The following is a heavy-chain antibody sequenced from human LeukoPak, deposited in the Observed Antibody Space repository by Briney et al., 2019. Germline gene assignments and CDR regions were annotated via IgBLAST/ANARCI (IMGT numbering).Heavy chain of an antibody. Sequence: SETLSLTCTVSGGSISSYYWSWIRQPPGKGLEWIGSIYYSGSTYYNPSLKSRVTISVDTSKNQFSLKLSSVTAADTAVYYCARDSGGYSYGYRSWFDPWGQGTLVTVSS. V-gene: IGHV4-59*12. CDR2: IYYSGST. CDR3: ARDSGGYSYGYRSWFDP. J-gene: IGHJ5*02. D-gene: IGHD5-18*01. CDR1: GGSISSYY.